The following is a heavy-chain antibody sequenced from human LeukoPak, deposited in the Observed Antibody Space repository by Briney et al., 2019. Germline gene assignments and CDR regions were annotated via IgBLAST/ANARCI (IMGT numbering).Heavy chain of an antibody. CDR2: IYHSGST. V-gene: IGHV4-4*02. J-gene: IGHJ4*02. Sequence: SEPLSLACAVSGGSISSSNWWRWVRQPPGKGLEWIGEIYHSGSTNYNPSLKSRVTISVDKSKNQFSLKLSSVTAADTVVYYCARSAALNMADYWGQGTLVTVSP. D-gene: IGHD6-13*01. CDR1: GGSISSSNW. CDR3: ARSAALNMADY.